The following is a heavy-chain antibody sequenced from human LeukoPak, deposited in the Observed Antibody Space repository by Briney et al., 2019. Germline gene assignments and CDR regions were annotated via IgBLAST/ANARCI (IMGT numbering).Heavy chain of an antibody. Sequence: GGSLRLSCAASGFTFSSYAMSWVRQAPGKGLEWVSTINGGGVNTHYADSVGGRFTTSRDNSKNTLFLQMNSLRDEDTAVYYCAKDLYSNYGPADYWGQGNLVTVSS. CDR3: AKDLYSNYGPADY. D-gene: IGHD4-11*01. CDR2: INGGGVNT. CDR1: GFTFSSYA. J-gene: IGHJ4*02. V-gene: IGHV3-23*01.